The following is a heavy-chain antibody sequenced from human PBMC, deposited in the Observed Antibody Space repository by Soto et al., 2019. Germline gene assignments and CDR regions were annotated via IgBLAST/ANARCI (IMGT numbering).Heavy chain of an antibody. D-gene: IGHD2-8*01. J-gene: IGHJ4*02. V-gene: IGHV3-48*02. CDR2: ISGSGDTK. Sequence: SXASLRLSCASSGFTFSSCSMNWVRQAPGKGLEWVSFISGSGDTKYYADSVKGRFTISRDNAKNSLYLQMSSLRDEDTAVYYCAKYCSSDVCFDYWGQGTLVTVSS. CDR3: AKYCSSDVCFDY. CDR1: GFTFSSCS.